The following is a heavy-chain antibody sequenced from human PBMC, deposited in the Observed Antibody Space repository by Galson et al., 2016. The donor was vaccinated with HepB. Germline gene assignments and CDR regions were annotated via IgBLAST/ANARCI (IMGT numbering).Heavy chain of an antibody. J-gene: IGHJ4*02. CDR2: IYYTGTT. CDR1: GGSISTINSY. Sequence: SETLSLTCSVSGGSISTINSYWGWIRQATGRGLEWLGTIYYTGTTFYTPSLEGRATISVDTSKNQISLNLISVTAADTALYYCGRFRNKWLANHWGQGTQVIVSS. D-gene: IGHD6-19*01. V-gene: IGHV4-39*01. CDR3: GRFRNKWLANH.